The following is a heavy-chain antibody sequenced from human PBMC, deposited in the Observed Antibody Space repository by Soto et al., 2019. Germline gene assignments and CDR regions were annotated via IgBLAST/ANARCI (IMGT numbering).Heavy chain of an antibody. J-gene: IGHJ5*02. CDR2: IYYSGST. V-gene: IGHV4-31*03. Sequence: LTLTCTVSGGTISSCGYYWSWLGQRPGKGLEGIGYIYYSGSTYYNPALNRRATITVDTSNNQYSLKQSSGTDAASVVYCCVCLDSAVYYYGYCLDVWGQGTLVTVSS. CDR1: GGTISSCGYY. D-gene: IGHD3-22*01. CDR3: VCLDSAVYYYGYCLDV.